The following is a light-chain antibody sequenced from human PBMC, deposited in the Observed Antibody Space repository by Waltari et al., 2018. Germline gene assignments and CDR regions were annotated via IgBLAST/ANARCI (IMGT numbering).Light chain of an antibody. CDR2: EGT. Sequence: QSALTQPASLSGSPGQSITIPCTGTSRDVGSYNLVSWYQQHPGKAPKLMIYEGTKRPSGVSNHFSASKSGNTASLTISGLQAEDEADYYCSSYAGTTTFVIFGGGTKLTVL. J-gene: IGLJ2*01. V-gene: IGLV2-23*03. CDR1: SRDVGSYNL. CDR3: SSYAGTTTFVI.